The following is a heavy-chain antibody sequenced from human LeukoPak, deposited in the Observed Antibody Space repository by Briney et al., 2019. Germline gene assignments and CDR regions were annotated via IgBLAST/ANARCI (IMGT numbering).Heavy chain of an antibody. CDR3: ARDHKVPITMVRGVRNWFDP. V-gene: IGHV1-2*02. CDR2: INPNSGGT. D-gene: IGHD3-10*01. CDR1: GYTFTGYY. Sequence: ASVKVSCKASGYTFTGYYMHWVRQAPGQGLEWMICINPNSGGTNDAQKGQGRVTRTSDTSISTAYMELSRLRSDDTSVYYCARDHKVPITMVRGVRNWFDPWGQGTLVTVSS. J-gene: IGHJ5*02.